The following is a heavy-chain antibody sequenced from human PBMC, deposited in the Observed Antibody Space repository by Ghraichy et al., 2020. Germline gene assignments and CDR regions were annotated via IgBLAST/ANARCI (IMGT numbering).Heavy chain of an antibody. V-gene: IGHV3-33*01. D-gene: IGHD1-1*01. CDR2: IWYDGSNK. Sequence: GGSLRLSCAASGFTFSSYGMHWVRQAPGKGLEWVAVIWYDGSNKYYADSVKGRFTISRDNSKNTLYLQMNSLRAEDTAVYYCARSPWKVSSHYAFDIWGQGTMVTVSS. CDR1: GFTFSSYG. J-gene: IGHJ3*02. CDR3: ARSPWKVSSHYAFDI.